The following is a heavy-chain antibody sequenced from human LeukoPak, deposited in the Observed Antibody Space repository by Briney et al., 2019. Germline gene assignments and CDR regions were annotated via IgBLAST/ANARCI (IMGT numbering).Heavy chain of an antibody. CDR2: IKQDGSEK. CDR3: ASSGVRDYFDY. Sequence: GGSLRLSCAASGFTFSSYWMSWVRQAPGKGLEWVANIKQDGSEKYYVDSVKGRFTISRDNAKNPLYLQMNSLRAEDTAVYYCASSGVRDYFDYWGQGTLVTVSS. CDR1: GFTFSSYW. J-gene: IGHJ4*02. D-gene: IGHD3-10*01. V-gene: IGHV3-7*01.